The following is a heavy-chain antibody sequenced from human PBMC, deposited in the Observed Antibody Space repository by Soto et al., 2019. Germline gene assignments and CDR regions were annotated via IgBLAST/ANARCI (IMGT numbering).Heavy chain of an antibody. CDR1: GYTFTNFG. CDR2: ISAYNGNT. J-gene: IGHJ4*02. Sequence: ASVKVSCKASGYTFTNFGISWVRQAPGQGLEWMGWISAYNGNTNYAQKFQGRVTMTTDTSTSTAYMELSSLRSEDTAVYYCAGEGEGEVALACGGQGTLVPVS. CDR3: AGEGEGEVALAC. V-gene: IGHV1-18*01. D-gene: IGHD3-16*01.